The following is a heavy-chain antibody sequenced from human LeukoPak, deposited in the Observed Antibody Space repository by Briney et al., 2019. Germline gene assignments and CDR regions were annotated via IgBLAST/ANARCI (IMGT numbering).Heavy chain of an antibody. D-gene: IGHD6-13*01. CDR1: GYTFTSYD. J-gene: IGHJ4*02. CDR3: ARGEGIAAAGLYYFDY. Sequence: ASVKVSCKASGYTFTSYDINWVRQATGQGLEWMGWMNPNSGNTGYAQKFQGRVTMTRNTSISTAYMELSSLRSEDTAVYYCARGEGIAAAGLYYFDYWGQGTLVTVSS. CDR2: MNPNSGNT. V-gene: IGHV1-8*01.